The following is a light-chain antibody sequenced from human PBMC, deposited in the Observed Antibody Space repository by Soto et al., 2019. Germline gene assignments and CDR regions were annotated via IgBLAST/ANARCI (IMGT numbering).Light chain of an antibody. CDR3: QQYKSYWT. CDR1: QAITNN. Sequence: DIHLTQSPSSLSASVGDRVTITCRASQAITNNLAWYQQKPGNPPRLLIYEESTLHSGVPSRFSGRKVGTEFTLTINSLQPDDFATYYCQQYKSYWTFGQGTKVDIK. CDR2: EES. J-gene: IGKJ1*01. V-gene: IGKV1-9*01.